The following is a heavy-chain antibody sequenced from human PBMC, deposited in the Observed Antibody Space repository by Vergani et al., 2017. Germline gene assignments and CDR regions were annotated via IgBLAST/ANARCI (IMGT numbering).Heavy chain of an antibody. CDR1: GFTFSSYW. V-gene: IGHV3-74*01. CDR3: AYRVGYYYDSSGYSPYDAFDI. D-gene: IGHD3-22*01. Sequence: EVQLVESGGGLVQPGGSLRLSCAASGFTFSSYWMHWVRQAPGKGLVWVSRINSDGSSTSYADSVKGRFTISRDNAKNTLYLQMNSLRAEDTAVYYCAYRVGYYYDSSGYSPYDAFDIWGQGTMVTVSS. CDR2: INSDGSST. J-gene: IGHJ3*02.